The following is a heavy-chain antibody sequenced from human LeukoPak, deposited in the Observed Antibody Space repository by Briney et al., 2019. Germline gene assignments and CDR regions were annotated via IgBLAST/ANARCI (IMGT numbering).Heavy chain of an antibody. J-gene: IGHJ3*02. CDR1: GFTFSSAS. CDR3: AKSDAFDI. CDR2: ISSSSSYI. Sequence: PGGSLRLSCAASGFTFSSASMNWVRQTPGKGLEWVSYISSSSSYIYYADAVKGRFTISRDNDKNSLNLQMNSLRAGDTDVYYCAKSDAFDIWGQGTMVTVSS. V-gene: IGHV3-21*01.